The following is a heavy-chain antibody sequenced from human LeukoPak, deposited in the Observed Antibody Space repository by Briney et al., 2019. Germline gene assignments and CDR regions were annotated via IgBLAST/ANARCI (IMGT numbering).Heavy chain of an antibody. V-gene: IGHV3-30*04. CDR1: GFTFSSYA. CDR3: ARDFEEVTMIVVVSRWDYYYYGMDV. Sequence: GGSLRLSCAASGFTFSSYAMHWVRQAPGRGLEWVAVISYDGSNKYYADSVKGRFTISRDNSKNTLYLQMNSLRAEDTAVYYCARDFEEVTMIVVVSRWDYYYYGMDVWGQGTMVTVSS. J-gene: IGHJ6*02. D-gene: IGHD3-22*01. CDR2: ISYDGSNK.